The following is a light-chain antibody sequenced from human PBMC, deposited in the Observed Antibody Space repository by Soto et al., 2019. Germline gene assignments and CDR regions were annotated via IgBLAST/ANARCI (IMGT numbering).Light chain of an antibody. CDR2: GAS. J-gene: IGKJ5*01. Sequence: EIVLTQSPCTLSLSPGERVTLSCRASQSVSSSYLAWYQQKPGQDPRLLIYGASSKSNGMPDWFSGSGSGTDFSLTTSRLEPEDFSVYYCQQYCSSPPITFGQGTRLEIK. CDR1: QSVSSSY. CDR3: QQYCSSPPIT. V-gene: IGKV3-20*01.